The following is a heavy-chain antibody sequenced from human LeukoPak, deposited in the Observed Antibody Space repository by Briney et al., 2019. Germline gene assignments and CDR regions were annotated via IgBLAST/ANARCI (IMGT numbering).Heavy chain of an antibody. Sequence: GGSLRLSCAVSGSTFSSYWMNWVRQVPGKGLVWVSHINTFGTTATYADSVKGRFTISRDNANNTLYLQMNSLRVEDTAVYHCVRDNAYKFDYWGQGTLVTVSS. J-gene: IGHJ4*02. CDR3: VRDNAYKFDY. CDR1: GSTFSSYW. D-gene: IGHD5-24*01. CDR2: INTFGTTA. V-gene: IGHV3-74*01.